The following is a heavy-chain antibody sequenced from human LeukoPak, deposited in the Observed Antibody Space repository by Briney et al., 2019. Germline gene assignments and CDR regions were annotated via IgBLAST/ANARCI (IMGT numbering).Heavy chain of an antibody. CDR2: VNLISGDT. V-gene: IGHV1-2*02. CDR1: GYTFTDYY. J-gene: IGHJ4*02. Sequence: ASVKVSCKASGYTFTDYYMHWVRQAPGQGLEWMGCVNLISGDTNYPQKFQGRVTMTRDTSISTAYMELSRLRSDDTAVYYCASELGTLDPLRKFDNWGQGTLVTVSS. D-gene: IGHD3-16*01. CDR3: ASELGTLDPLRKFDN.